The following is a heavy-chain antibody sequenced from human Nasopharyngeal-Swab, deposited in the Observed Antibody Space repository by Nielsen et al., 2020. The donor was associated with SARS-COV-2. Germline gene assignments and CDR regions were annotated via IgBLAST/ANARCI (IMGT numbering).Heavy chain of an antibody. CDR2: IWYDGSNK. D-gene: IGHD5-12*01. V-gene: IGHV3-33*01. CDR1: GFTFSSYG. CDR3: ARGYSGYDDAFDI. J-gene: IGHJ3*02. Sequence: GESLKISCAASGFTFSSYGMHWVRQAPGKGLEWVAVIWYDGSNKYYADSVKGRFTISRDNSKNTLYLQMNSLRAEDTAVFYCARGYSGYDDAFDIWGQGTMVTVPS.